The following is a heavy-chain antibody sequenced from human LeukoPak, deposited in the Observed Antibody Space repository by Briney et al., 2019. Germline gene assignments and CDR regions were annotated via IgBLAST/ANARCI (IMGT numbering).Heavy chain of an antibody. CDR1: GGSISSYY. Sequence: SETLSLTCTVSGGSISSYYWSWIRQPPGKGLECIGYIYYSGSTNYNPSLKSRVTISVDTSKNQFSLKLSSVTAADTAVYYCARHSHYYYGMDVWGQGTTVTVSS. J-gene: IGHJ6*02. V-gene: IGHV4-59*08. CDR2: IYYSGST. CDR3: ARHSHYYYGMDV.